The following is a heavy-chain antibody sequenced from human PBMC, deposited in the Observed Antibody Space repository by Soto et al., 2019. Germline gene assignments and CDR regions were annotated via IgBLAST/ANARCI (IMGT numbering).Heavy chain of an antibody. V-gene: IGHV1-18*01. CDR1: GYTFTSYG. CDR3: AREGAYSSSSFFYYYGMDV. D-gene: IGHD6-6*01. Sequence: ASVKVSCKASGYTFTSYGISWVRQAPGQGLEWMGWISAYNGNTNYAQKLQGRVTMTTDTSTSTAYMELRSLRSDDTAVYYCAREGAYSSSSFFYYYGMDVWGQGTTVTVSS. CDR2: ISAYNGNT. J-gene: IGHJ6*02.